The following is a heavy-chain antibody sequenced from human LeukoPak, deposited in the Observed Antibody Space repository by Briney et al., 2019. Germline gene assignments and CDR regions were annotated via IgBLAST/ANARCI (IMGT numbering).Heavy chain of an antibody. CDR1: GVSFSGYY. J-gene: IGHJ5*02. Sequence: SETLSLTCAVYGVSFSGYYWSWIRQPPGKGLEWIGEINHSGSTNYNPSLKSRVTISVDTSKNQFSLKLSSVTAADTAVYYCASVGYYYDSSGYPWGQGTLVTVSS. CDR3: ASVGYYYDSSGYP. CDR2: INHSGST. V-gene: IGHV4-34*01. D-gene: IGHD3-22*01.